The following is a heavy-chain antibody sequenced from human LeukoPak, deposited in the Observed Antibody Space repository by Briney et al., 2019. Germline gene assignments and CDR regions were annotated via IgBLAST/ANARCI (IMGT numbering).Heavy chain of an antibody. CDR3: ATDRGFASFDC. V-gene: IGHV3-74*01. Sequence: GGSLRLSCAASGFTFSNYWMHWVRQAPGKGLVWVSRINSDGINTSYADSVKGRFTISRDNGKNSLYLQLNSLRAEDTAVYYCATDRGFASFDCWGQGTLVTVSS. CDR2: INSDGINT. CDR1: GFTFSNYW. D-gene: IGHD3-3*01. J-gene: IGHJ4*02.